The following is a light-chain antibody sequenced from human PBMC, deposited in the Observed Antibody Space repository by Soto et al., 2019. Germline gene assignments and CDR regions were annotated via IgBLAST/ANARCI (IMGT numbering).Light chain of an antibody. CDR1: QSVSSNS. V-gene: IGKV3-20*01. CDR2: GAS. CDR3: QQYGSSPWT. J-gene: IGKJ1*01. Sequence: EIVLTQSPGTLSLSPGERATLSCRASQSVSSNSLAWYQQKPGQAPRPLIYGASSRATGIPDRFSGSGAGTDFTLTISRLEPEDFAVYYCQQYGSSPWTFGQGTKVEIK.